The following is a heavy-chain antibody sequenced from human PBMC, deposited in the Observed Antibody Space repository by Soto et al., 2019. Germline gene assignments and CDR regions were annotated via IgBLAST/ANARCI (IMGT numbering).Heavy chain of an antibody. Sequence: ASVKVSCKVSGYTLTELSMHWVRQAPGKGLEWMGGFDPEDGETIYAQKFQGRVTMTEDTSTDTAYMELSSLRSEDTAVYYCAADLTVDCDILTGYPAWGQGTLVTVSS. V-gene: IGHV1-24*01. D-gene: IGHD3-9*01. CDR1: GYTLTELS. CDR3: AADLTVDCDILTGYPA. CDR2: FDPEDGET. J-gene: IGHJ4*02.